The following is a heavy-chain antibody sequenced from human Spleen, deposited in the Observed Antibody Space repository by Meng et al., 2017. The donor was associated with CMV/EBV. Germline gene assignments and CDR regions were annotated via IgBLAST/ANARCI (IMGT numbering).Heavy chain of an antibody. CDR3: ARLPRGYSGYENIDYHFDY. CDR1: SSTYY. CDR2: IYYSGST. J-gene: IGHJ4*02. D-gene: IGHD5-12*01. Sequence: SSTYYWGWIRQPPGKGLEWIGSIYYSGSTYYNPSLKSRVTISVDTSKNQFSLKLSSVTAADTAVYYCARLPRGYSGYENIDYHFDYWGQGTLVTVSS. V-gene: IGHV4-39*01.